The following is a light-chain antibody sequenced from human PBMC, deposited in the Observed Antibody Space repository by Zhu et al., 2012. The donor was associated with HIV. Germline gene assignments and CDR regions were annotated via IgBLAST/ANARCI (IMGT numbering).Light chain of an antibody. J-gene: IGKJ1*01. Sequence: IVLTQSPGTLSVSPGERATLSCRASQSVDNYLAWYQQKPGQAPRLLIYGAFTRATGIPARFSGSGSGTEFTLTISSMQSEDLAIYYCQHYNSWPRTFGQGTK. CDR3: QHYNSWPRT. V-gene: IGKV3-15*01. CDR2: GAF. CDR1: QSVDNY.